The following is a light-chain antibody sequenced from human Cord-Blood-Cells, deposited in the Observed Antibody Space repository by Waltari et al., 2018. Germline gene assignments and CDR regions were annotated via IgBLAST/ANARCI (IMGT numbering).Light chain of an antibody. Sequence: EIVLTQSPATLSLSPGERATISCRASQSVSSYLAWYQQKPGQAPRLLIYEASNRATGIPARFSGSGSGTDFTLTISSLEPKDFAVYYCQQRCNFGQGTKLEIK. CDR3: QQRCN. J-gene: IGKJ2*01. CDR2: EAS. V-gene: IGKV3-11*01. CDR1: QSVSSY.